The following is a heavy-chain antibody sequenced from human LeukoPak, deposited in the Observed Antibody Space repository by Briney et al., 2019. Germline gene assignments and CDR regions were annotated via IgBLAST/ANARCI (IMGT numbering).Heavy chain of an antibody. Sequence: SETLSLTRTVSGGSISSGGYYWSWIRQHPGKGLEWIGYIYYSGSTYYNPSLKSRVTISVDTSKNQFSLKLSSVTAADTAVYYCARTLRLGELSLTSWFDPWGQGTLVTVSS. J-gene: IGHJ5*02. CDR2: IYYSGST. CDR1: GGSISSGGYY. CDR3: ARTLRLGELSLTSWFDP. D-gene: IGHD3-16*02. V-gene: IGHV4-31*03.